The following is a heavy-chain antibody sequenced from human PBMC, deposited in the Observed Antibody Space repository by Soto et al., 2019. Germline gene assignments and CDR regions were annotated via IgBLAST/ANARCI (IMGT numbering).Heavy chain of an antibody. V-gene: IGHV3-30*18. CDR1: GFTFSEFG. Sequence: QVQLVESGGGVVQPGRSLRLSCAGSGFTFSEFGIHWVRQAPGKGLEWVAMISYEGRHKFYADSVKGRFTISRDDSTNTLFLQMNILRPEDTATYYCAKERSSGYFHFDLWGQGTLVTVSS. D-gene: IGHD3-22*01. J-gene: IGHJ4*02. CDR2: ISYEGRHK. CDR3: AKERSSGYFHFDL.